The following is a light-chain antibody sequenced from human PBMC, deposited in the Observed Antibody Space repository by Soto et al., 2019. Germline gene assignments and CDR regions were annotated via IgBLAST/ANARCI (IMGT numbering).Light chain of an antibody. CDR1: QSISSW. V-gene: IGKV1-5*01. Sequence: DIQMTQSPSTLSASVGDRVTITCRASQSISSWLAWYQQKPGKAPKLLIYDAYSLESGTPSRFSGSGSGTEFTLTISSLQPGDFATYYCQHYNTYPWTFGQGTKVDIK. CDR3: QHYNTYPWT. CDR2: DAY. J-gene: IGKJ1*01.